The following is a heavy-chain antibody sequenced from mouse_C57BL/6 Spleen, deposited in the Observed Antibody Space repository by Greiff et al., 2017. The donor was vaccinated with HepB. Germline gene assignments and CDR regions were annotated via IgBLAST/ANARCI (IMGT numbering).Heavy chain of an antibody. J-gene: IGHJ2*01. V-gene: IGHV3-6*01. CDR3: ARNYGSSYHYFDY. CDR2: ISYDGSN. CDR1: GYSITSGYY. D-gene: IGHD1-1*01. Sequence: EVQLQQSGPGLVKPSQSLSLTCSVTGYSITSGYYWNWIRQFPGNKLEWMGYISYDGSNNYNPSLKNRISITRDTSKNQFFLKLNSVTTEDTATYYCARNYGSSYHYFDYWGQGTTLTVSS.